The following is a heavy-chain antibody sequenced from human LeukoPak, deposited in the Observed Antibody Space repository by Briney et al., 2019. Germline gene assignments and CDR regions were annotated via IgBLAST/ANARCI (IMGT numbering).Heavy chain of an antibody. J-gene: IGHJ1*01. D-gene: IGHD4-17*01. V-gene: IGHV3-30-3*01. Sequence: GGSLGLSCAASGFTFSGHAMHWVRQAPGKGLEWVAVISYDGSNKYYADSVKGRFTISRDNSKNTLYLQMNSLRAEDTAVYYCARGDYGDYGYFHHWGQGTLVTVSS. CDR1: GFTFSGHA. CDR3: ARGDYGDYGYFHH. CDR2: ISYDGSNK.